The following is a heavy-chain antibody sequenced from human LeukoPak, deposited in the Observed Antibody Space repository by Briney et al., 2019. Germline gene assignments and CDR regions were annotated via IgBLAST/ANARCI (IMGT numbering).Heavy chain of an antibody. CDR1: GFILSDCE. CDR2: SFSAGPI. J-gene: IGHJ3*01. D-gene: IGHD5-12*01. V-gene: IGHV3-53*01. Sequence: GGSLRLSCAGSGFILSDCEMSWVRQAPGKGLEWVSVSFSAGPIYYADSVTGRFTISRDNSNNMVYLQMNSLRVEDTAVYYCRKWHGTSDVWGQGTTVTVSS. CDR3: RKWHGTSDV.